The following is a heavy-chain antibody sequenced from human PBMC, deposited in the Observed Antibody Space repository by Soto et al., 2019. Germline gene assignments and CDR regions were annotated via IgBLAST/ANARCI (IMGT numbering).Heavy chain of an antibody. CDR3: SIESTSIAPRPFDF. CDR1: GGSISSYY. J-gene: IGHJ4*02. D-gene: IGHD6-6*01. Sequence: PSETLSLTCTVSGGSISSYYWSWIRQPPGKGLEWIGYIYYSGSTNYNPSLKSRVTISVDTSKNQFSLKLSSVTAADTAVYYCSIESTSIAPRPFDFWGKGTLVPVSS. CDR2: IYYSGST. V-gene: IGHV4-59*12.